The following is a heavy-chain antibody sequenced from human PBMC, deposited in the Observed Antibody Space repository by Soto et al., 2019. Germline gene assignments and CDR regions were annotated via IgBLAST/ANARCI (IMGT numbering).Heavy chain of an antibody. Sequence: EVQLVESGGGLVQPGRSLRLSCAASGFTFSNYAMSWVRQAPGQGLDWVSDISGSGGTKYYADSVKGRFTISRDNSKNTMVRQMISLRAEDAAVYYCAKCFGASGSNSDCRGSFHYWGQGTLVTVSS. CDR1: GFTFSNYA. J-gene: IGHJ4*02. CDR3: AKCFGASGSNSDCRGSFHY. D-gene: IGHD2-21*02. CDR2: ISGSGGTK. V-gene: IGHV3-23*04.